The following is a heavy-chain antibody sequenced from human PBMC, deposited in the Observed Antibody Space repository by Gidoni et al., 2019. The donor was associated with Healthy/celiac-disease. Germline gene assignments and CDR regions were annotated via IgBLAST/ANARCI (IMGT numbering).Heavy chain of an antibody. Sequence: QVQLQESGPELVKPSQTLSLTCTVSGGTIISGGSYWSWIRQHPGKGLEWIGYIYYRVSTYYNPSLKSRVTISVVTSKNQFSLKLSSVTAADTAVYYCARAWAYCVGDCYSTLFDYWGQGTLVTVSS. J-gene: IGHJ4*02. CDR2: IYYRVST. CDR1: GGTIISGGSY. D-gene: IGHD2-21*02. CDR3: ARAWAYCVGDCYSTLFDY. V-gene: IGHV4-31*03.